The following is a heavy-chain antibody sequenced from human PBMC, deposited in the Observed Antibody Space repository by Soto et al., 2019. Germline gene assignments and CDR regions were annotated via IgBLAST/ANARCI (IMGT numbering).Heavy chain of an antibody. Sequence: SLKVSGKASGGTFSSHAISWVRQAPGQGLEWMGGIIPIFGTANYARKFQGRVTITADKSTSTAYMELSSLRSEDTAVYYCARKGAAASYYYYYGMDVWGQGTTVTVSS. D-gene: IGHD2-2*01. CDR2: IIPIFGTA. CDR1: GGTFSSHA. V-gene: IGHV1-69*06. CDR3: ARKGAAASYYYYYGMDV. J-gene: IGHJ6*02.